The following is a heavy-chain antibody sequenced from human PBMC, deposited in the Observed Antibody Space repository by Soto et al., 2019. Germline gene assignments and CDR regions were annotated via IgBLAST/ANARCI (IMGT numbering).Heavy chain of an antibody. CDR1: GFTFSSYG. D-gene: IGHD2-15*01. CDR2: ISYDGSNK. Sequence: GGSLRLSCAASGFTFSSYGMHWVRQAPGKGLEWVAVISYDGSNKYYADSVKGRFTISRDNSKNTLYLQMNSLRVEDTAVYYCAKVSCSGGSCYSPDYYFDYWGQGTLVTVSS. V-gene: IGHV3-30*18. J-gene: IGHJ4*02. CDR3: AKVSCSGGSCYSPDYYFDY.